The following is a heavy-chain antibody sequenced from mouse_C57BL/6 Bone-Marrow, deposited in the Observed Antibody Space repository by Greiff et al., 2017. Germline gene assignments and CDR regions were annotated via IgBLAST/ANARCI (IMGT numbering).Heavy chain of an antibody. D-gene: IGHD2-10*02. V-gene: IGHV1-7*01. CDR2: INPSSGYT. J-gene: IGHJ1*03. CDR1: GYTFTSYW. CDR3: ARPVLVRNWYFDV. Sequence: QVQLQQSGAELAKPGASVKLSCKASGYTFTSYWMHWVKQRPGQGLEWIGYINPSSGYTKYNQKFKDKATLTADKSSSTDYMQLSSLTYEDSAVYYCARPVLVRNWYFDVWGTGTTVTVSS.